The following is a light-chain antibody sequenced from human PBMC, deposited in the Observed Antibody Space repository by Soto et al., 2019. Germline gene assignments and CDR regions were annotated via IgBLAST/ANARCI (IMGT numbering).Light chain of an antibody. CDR2: QTS. V-gene: IGKV3-11*01. CDR1: QYINTR. Sequence: EIVLTQSPATLSSFPGDRVTLSCRASQYINTRLAWYQHRPGQAPRLLIYQTSIRAAGIPARLSASGSGTDFTLTISDVQPEDFALYYCHQRQSWPRTVGQGTKVDIK. J-gene: IGKJ1*01. CDR3: HQRQSWPRT.